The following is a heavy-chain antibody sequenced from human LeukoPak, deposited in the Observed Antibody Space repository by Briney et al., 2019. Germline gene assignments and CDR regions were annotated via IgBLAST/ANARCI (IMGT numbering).Heavy chain of an antibody. J-gene: IGHJ6*03. CDR2: IYHSGST. CDR1: GYSISSGYY. V-gene: IGHV4-38-2*02. Sequence: PSETLSLTCTVSGYSISSGYYWGWIRQPPGQGLEWIGSIYHSGSTYYNPSLKSRVTISVDTSKNQFSLKLSSVTAADTAVYYCARHQTYYYYMDVWGKGTTVTISS. CDR3: ARHQTYYYYMDV.